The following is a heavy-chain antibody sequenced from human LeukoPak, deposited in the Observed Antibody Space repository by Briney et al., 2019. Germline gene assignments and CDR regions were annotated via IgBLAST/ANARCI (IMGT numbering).Heavy chain of an antibody. CDR3: ARSLTTLTYEGY. CDR1: GFTFSSYM. CDR2: INSGSTYT. D-gene: IGHD1-1*01. J-gene: IGHJ4*02. Sequence: PGGSLRLSCAASGFTFSSYMMNWVRQAPGKGLEWVSSINSGSTYTYYTESVKGRFTISRDNAKNSLFLQMNSLRAEDTAIYYCARSLTTLTYEGYWGQGTLVTVSS. V-gene: IGHV3-21*01.